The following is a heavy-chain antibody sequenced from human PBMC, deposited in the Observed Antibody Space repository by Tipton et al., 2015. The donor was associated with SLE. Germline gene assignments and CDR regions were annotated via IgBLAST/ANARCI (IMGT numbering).Heavy chain of an antibody. Sequence: TLSLTCTVSGGSISGHYRSWIRQPPGKGLEWIGYIYDSGSTSYNPSLESRVTISEDTSKQQFSLKLSSLTAADTAVYYCARHAGDYAYFDSWGQGTLVTVSS. CDR3: ARHAGDYAYFDS. CDR1: GGSISGHY. CDR2: IYDSGST. J-gene: IGHJ4*02. V-gene: IGHV4-59*08. D-gene: IGHD4-17*01.